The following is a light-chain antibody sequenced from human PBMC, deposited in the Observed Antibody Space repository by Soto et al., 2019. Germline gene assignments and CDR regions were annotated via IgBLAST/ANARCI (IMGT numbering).Light chain of an antibody. CDR3: MQATHSWA. J-gene: IGKJ1*01. V-gene: IGKV2-24*01. Sequence: IVLTQTPLSSPVTLGQPASISCSSSQSLVHRDGNTYLSWLHQRPGQPPRLLIYQVSNRFSGVPARFTGRGAGTDFTLKISRVEAEDVGIYYCMQATHSWAFGQGTKVEIK. CDR1: QSLVHRDGNTY. CDR2: QVS.